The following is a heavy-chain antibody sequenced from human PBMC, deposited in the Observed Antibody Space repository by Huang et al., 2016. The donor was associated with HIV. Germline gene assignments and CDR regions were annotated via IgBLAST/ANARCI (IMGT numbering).Heavy chain of an antibody. V-gene: IGHV3-30-3*01. Sequence: QVQLVESGGGVVQHGRSLRLSCAASGFTFSNYAMHWVRPAPCKVREWLAVISYDGSNKDYTDSVKGRFTISRDNSKNALYLQMNSLRAEDTAVYYCARRAVAGIYYYYYMDVWGKGTTVTVSS. CDR2: ISYDGSNK. CDR3: ARRAVAGIYYYYYMDV. CDR1: GFTFSNYA. D-gene: IGHD6-19*01. J-gene: IGHJ6*03.